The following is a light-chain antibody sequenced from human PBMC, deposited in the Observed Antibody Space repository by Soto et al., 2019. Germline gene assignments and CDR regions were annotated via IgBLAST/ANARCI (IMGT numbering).Light chain of an antibody. J-gene: IGKJ5*01. Sequence: DIQMTQSPSSLSASVGDRVTITCRASQTISNTLNWYQQRPGKPPNLLIYASSTLQSRVPPRFSGGGSGTEFTLTISSLQPEDFATYYCQQTYSTPITFGLGTRLEIK. CDR3: QQTYSTPIT. CDR2: ASS. CDR1: QTISNT. V-gene: IGKV1-39*01.